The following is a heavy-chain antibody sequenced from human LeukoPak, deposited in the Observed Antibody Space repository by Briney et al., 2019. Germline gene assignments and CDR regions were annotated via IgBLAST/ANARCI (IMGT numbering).Heavy chain of an antibody. D-gene: IGHD3-3*01. CDR1: GFTFSSYS. CDR3: ARDTRRLEYYDFWSGYYPFDY. Sequence: AGGSLRLSCAASGFTFSSYSMNWVCQAPGKGLEWVSSISSSSSYIYYADSVKGRFTISRDNAKNSLYLQMNSLRAEDTAVYYCARDTRRLEYYDFWSGYYPFDYWGQGTLVTVSS. J-gene: IGHJ4*02. CDR2: ISSSSSYI. V-gene: IGHV3-21*01.